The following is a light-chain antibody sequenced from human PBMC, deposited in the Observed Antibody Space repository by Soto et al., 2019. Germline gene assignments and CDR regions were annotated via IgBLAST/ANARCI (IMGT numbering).Light chain of an antibody. CDR1: QSFRGL. V-gene: IGKV3-11*01. CDR3: QHYSSQT. CDR2: DAY. J-gene: IGKJ1*01. Sequence: EVVLTQSPVTLSLSPGERATLSCRASQSFRGLLAWYQQKPGQAPRLLIYDAYNRATGIPPRFSGSGSGTDFTLTISRLEPEDSAVYLCQHYSSQTFGQGTKVDIK.